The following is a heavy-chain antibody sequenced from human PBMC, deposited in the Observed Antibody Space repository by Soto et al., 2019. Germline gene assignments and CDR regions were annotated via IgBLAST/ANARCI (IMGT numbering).Heavy chain of an antibody. Sequence: SETLSLTCTVSGFSISSYYWSWIRQPPGKGLQWIGYIYYSGSTNYNPSLKSRVTTSVDTSKNQFSLKLRSVIAADTAVYYCARVVGYCSGGTCYSGRFDPWGQGTLVTVSS. J-gene: IGHJ5*02. V-gene: IGHV4-59*01. CDR3: ARVVGYCSGGTCYSGRFDP. CDR2: IYYSGST. CDR1: GFSISSYY. D-gene: IGHD2-15*01.